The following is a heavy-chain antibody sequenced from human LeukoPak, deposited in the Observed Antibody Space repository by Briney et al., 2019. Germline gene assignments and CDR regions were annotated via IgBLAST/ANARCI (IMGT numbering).Heavy chain of an antibody. CDR3: AKSAYYDILTGYYPFEY. CDR1: GFTFSTYE. D-gene: IGHD3-9*01. V-gene: IGHV3-48*03. J-gene: IGHJ4*02. CDR2: ISSSGRTI. Sequence: PGGSLRLSCAASGFTFSTYEMNWVRQAPGKGLEWVSYISSSGRTIYYADSVKGRFTISRDNSKNTLYLQMNSLRDEDTAVYYCAKSAYYDILTGYYPFEYWGQGTLVTVSS.